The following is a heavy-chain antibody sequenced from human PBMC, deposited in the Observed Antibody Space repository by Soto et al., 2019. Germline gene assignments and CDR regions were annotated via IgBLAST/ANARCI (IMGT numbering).Heavy chain of an antibody. CDR1: GGTFSSYA. CDR2: IIPIFGTA. Sequence: SVKVSCKASGGTFSSYAISWVRQAPGQGLEWMGGIIPIFGTANYAQKFQGRVTITADESTSTAYMELSSLRSEDTAVYYCARSLSAAGRGGYYYYYGMDVWGQGTTVTVSS. CDR3: ARSLSAAGRGGYYYYYGMDV. J-gene: IGHJ6*02. D-gene: IGHD6-13*01. V-gene: IGHV1-69*13.